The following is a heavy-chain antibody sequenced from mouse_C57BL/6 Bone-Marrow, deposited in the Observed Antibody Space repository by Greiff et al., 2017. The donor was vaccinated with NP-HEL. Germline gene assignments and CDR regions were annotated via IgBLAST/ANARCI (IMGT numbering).Heavy chain of an antibody. CDR3: ARSGVED. CDR1: GYAFSSSW. Sequence: QVQLQQSGPELVKPGASVKISCKASGYAFSSSWMNWVKQRPGKGLEWIGRLYPGDGDTNYNGKFKGKATLTADKSSSTAYMQLSSLTSEDSAVYFCARSGVEDWGQGTTLTVSS. CDR2: LYPGDGDT. V-gene: IGHV1-82*01. J-gene: IGHJ2*01. D-gene: IGHD1-1*02.